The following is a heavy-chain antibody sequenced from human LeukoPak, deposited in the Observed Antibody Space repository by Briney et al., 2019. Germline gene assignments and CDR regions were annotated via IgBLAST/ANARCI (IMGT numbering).Heavy chain of an antibody. D-gene: IGHD3-22*01. V-gene: IGHV1-69*13. J-gene: IGHJ3*02. Sequence: SVKVSCKASGGTSSSYAISWVRQAPGQGLEWMGGIIPIFGTANYAQKFQGRVTITADESTSTAYMELSSLRSEDTAVYYCARGGVNYYDSSGYEDAFDIWGQGTMVTVSS. CDR3: ARGGVNYYDSSGYEDAFDI. CDR2: IIPIFGTA. CDR1: GGTSSSYA.